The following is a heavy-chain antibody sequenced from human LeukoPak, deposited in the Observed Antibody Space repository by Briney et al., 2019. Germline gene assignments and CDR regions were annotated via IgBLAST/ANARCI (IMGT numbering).Heavy chain of an antibody. CDR3: ARDPTFCDGDCSAGWYFDL. CDR2: ISSSSRYI. V-gene: IGHV3-21*01. CDR1: GFTFINSS. D-gene: IGHD2-21*02. J-gene: IGHJ2*01. Sequence: GGSLRLSCAASGFTFINSSMNWVRQAPGKGLEWVSSISSSSRYIYYADSVKGRFTISRDNAKNSLFLQMNSLRAEDTAVYYCARDPTFCDGDCSAGWYFDLWGRGTLVTVSS.